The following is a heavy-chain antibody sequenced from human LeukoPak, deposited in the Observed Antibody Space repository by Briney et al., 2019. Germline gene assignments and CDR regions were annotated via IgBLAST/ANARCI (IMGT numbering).Heavy chain of an antibody. D-gene: IGHD2-2*02. CDR1: GFTFSSYG. CDR3: ARVEVRYCSSTSCYTHYYYGMDV. CDR2: IWYDGSNK. Sequence: PGGSLRPSCAASGFTFSSYGMHWVRQAPGKGLEWVAVIWYDGSNKYYADSVKGRFTISRDNSKNTLYLQMNSLRAEDTAVYYCARVEVRYCSSTSCYTHYYYGMDVWGQGTTVTVSS. J-gene: IGHJ6*02. V-gene: IGHV3-33*01.